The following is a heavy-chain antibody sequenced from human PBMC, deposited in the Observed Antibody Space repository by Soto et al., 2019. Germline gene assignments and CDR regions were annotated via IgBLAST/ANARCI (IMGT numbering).Heavy chain of an antibody. CDR1: GGSISPFY. V-gene: IGHV4-59*12. CDR3: SRVGRVAARTVDY. D-gene: IGHD2-15*01. Sequence: SEPLSLSCTVSGGSISPFYWSWVRQPPGKGLEWIGYLYYSGNSNYNPPLKSLVTISVYASKNQVSLGLTSVTAAYTADCYCSRVGRVAARTVDYWGQGTVVTAP. J-gene: IGHJ4*02. CDR2: LYYSGNS.